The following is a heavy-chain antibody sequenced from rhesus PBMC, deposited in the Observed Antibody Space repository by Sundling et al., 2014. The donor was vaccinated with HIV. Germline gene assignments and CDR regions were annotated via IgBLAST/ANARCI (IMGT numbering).Heavy chain of an antibody. CDR3: TRDLPPVDY. CDR1: GFTFSDHY. Sequence: EVRLVESGGGLVQPGGSLRLSCAASGFTFSDHYMSWVRQAPGKGPEWVGFIRDKGHGNGATPEYAASVKGRFTISRDDSKSIAYLQMNSLKTEDTAVYYCTRDLPPVDYWGQGVLVTVSS. J-gene: IGHJ4*01. CDR2: IRDKGHGNGATP. V-gene: IGHV3-116*02. D-gene: IGHD2-15*01.